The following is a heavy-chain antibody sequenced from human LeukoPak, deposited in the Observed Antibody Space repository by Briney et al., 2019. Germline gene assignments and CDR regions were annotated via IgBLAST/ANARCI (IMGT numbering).Heavy chain of an antibody. CDR1: GFTFSSYW. D-gene: IGHD3-22*01. CDR2: INSDGSRA. CDR3: ARGYYSNWFDS. J-gene: IGHJ5*01. V-gene: IGHV3-74*01. Sequence: GGSLRLSCAASGFTFSSYWMHWVRQAPGKGLVWVSGINSDGSRATYADSVKGRFTISRENAKNTLYMQMNSLRAEDTAVYYCARGYYSNWFDSWGQGTLVTVSS.